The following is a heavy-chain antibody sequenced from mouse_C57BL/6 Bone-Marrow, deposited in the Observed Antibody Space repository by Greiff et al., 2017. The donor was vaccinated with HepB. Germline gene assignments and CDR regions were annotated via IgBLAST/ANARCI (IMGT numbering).Heavy chain of an antibody. CDR3: ARDYGSSCWYFDV. Sequence: EVKLMESGGGLVKPGGSLKLSCAASGFTFSSYAMSWVRQTPEKRLEWVATISDGGSYTYYPDNVKGRFTISRDNAKNNLYLQMSHLKSEDTAMYYCARDYGSSCWYFDVWGTGTTVTVSS. J-gene: IGHJ1*03. CDR1: GFTFSSYA. V-gene: IGHV5-4*01. CDR2: ISDGGSYT. D-gene: IGHD1-1*01.